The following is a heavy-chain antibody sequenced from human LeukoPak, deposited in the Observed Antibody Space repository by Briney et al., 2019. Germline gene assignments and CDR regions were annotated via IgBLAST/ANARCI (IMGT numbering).Heavy chain of an antibody. V-gene: IGHV4-31*03. Sequence: SQTLSLTCTVSGGSMSSGGYYWSWIRQHPGKGLEWIGYIYYSGSTYYNPSLKSRVTISVDTSKNQFSLKLSSVTAADTAVYYCARGVDYYDSSGYFDYWGQGTLVTVSS. D-gene: IGHD3-22*01. CDR3: ARGVDYYDSSGYFDY. J-gene: IGHJ4*02. CDR2: IYYSGST. CDR1: GGSMSSGGYY.